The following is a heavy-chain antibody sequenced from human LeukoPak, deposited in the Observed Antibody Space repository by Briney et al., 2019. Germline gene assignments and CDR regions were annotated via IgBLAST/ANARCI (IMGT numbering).Heavy chain of an antibody. V-gene: IGHV4-34*01. D-gene: IGHD3-10*01. CDR3: ARHENGDNYFDN. CDR1: GGSFSGYY. CDR2: INHSGST. J-gene: IGHJ4*02. Sequence: SETLSLTCAVYGGSFSGYYWSWIRQPPGKGLEWIGEINHSGSTNYNPSLKSRVTISVDTSKNQFSLKLSSVIAADTAVYYCARHENGDNYFDNWGQGTLVSVSA.